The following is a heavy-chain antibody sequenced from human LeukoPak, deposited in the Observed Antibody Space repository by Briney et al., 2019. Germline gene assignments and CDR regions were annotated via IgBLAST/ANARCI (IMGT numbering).Heavy chain of an antibody. Sequence: GGSLRLSCAASGFTFSSYAMSWVRQAPGKGLEWVSAISGSGGSTYYADSVKGRFTISRDNSKNTLYLQMNSLRAEDTAVYYCAKWGVRGVITQNFDYWGQGTLVTVSS. CDR3: AKWGVRGVITQNFDY. D-gene: IGHD3-10*01. CDR1: GFTFSSYA. CDR2: ISGSGGST. V-gene: IGHV3-23*01. J-gene: IGHJ4*02.